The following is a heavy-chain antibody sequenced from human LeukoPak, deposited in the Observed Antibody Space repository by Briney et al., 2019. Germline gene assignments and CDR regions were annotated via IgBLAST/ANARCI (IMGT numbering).Heavy chain of an antibody. CDR2: ISGGGGST. Sequence: PGGSLRLSCAASGFTFNNFAMSWVRQAPGKGLEWVSAISGGGGSTYYADSVKGRFTISRDNSKNTLYLQMNSLRAEDTAVYYCARDVLGSGWYYFDYWGQGTLVTVSS. J-gene: IGHJ4*02. CDR3: ARDVLGSGWYYFDY. D-gene: IGHD6-19*01. CDR1: GFTFNNFA. V-gene: IGHV3-23*01.